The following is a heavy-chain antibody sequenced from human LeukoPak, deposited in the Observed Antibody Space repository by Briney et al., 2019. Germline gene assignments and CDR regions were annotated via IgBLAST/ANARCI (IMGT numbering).Heavy chain of an antibody. D-gene: IGHD1-20*01. CDR3: ARGGGGINWKPVDY. Sequence: SVKVSCKASGGTFSSYAISWVRQAPGQGLEWMGRIIPILGIANYAQKFQGRVTITADKSTSTAYMELSSLRSEDTAVYYCARGGGGINWKPVDYWGQGTLVTVSS. CDR1: GGTFSSYA. J-gene: IGHJ4*02. CDR2: IIPILGIA. V-gene: IGHV1-69*04.